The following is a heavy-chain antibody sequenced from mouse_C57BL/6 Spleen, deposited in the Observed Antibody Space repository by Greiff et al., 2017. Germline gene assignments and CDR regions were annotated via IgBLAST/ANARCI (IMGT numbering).Heavy chain of an antibody. CDR1: GYTFTSYW. Sequence: QVQLKQPGAELVKPGASVKLSCKASGYTFTSYWMQWVKQRPGQGLEWIGEIDPSDSYTNYNQKFKGKATLTVDTSSSTAYMQLSSLTSEDSAVYYCARKYYGSSAMDYWGQGTSVTVSS. CDR2: IDPSDSYT. CDR3: ARKYYGSSAMDY. J-gene: IGHJ4*01. V-gene: IGHV1-50*01. D-gene: IGHD1-1*01.